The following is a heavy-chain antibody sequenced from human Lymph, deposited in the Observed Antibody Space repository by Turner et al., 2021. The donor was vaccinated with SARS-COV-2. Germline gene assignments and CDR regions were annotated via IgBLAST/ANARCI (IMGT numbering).Heavy chain of an antibody. CDR1: GFTFSTYS. Sequence: EVQLVESGGGLVKPGGSLRLSCAASGFTFSTYSMNWVRQAPGKGLEWISSMSSSSSYIYYADSVKGRFTIARDDAKNSLYLQMNSLRAEDTAVYYCARDIPTTADYFDYWGQGTLVTVSS. J-gene: IGHJ4*02. D-gene: IGHD4-17*01. CDR3: ARDIPTTADYFDY. V-gene: IGHV3-21*01. CDR2: MSSSSSYI.